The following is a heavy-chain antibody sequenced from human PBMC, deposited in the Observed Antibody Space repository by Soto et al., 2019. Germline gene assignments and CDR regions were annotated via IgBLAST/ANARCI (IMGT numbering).Heavy chain of an antibody. CDR2: IERDDDDK. CDR1: GFSLTSPGMW. J-gene: IGHJ6*02. CDR3: ARSIRGPRRFNGMDV. V-gene: IGHV2-70*13. D-gene: IGHD1-20*01. Sequence: GSGPTLVNPTETLTLTCTFSGFSLTSPGMWVSWIRQSAGKALEWLALIERDDDDKYYSTSLKTRLTISKDTRKNQVVLTMANMEPADTATYYCARSIRGPRRFNGMDVWGQGTTVTVSS.